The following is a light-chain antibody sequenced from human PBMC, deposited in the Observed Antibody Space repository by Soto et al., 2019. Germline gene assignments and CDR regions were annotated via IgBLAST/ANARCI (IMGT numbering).Light chain of an antibody. J-gene: IGKJ4*01. CDR1: HDVSRN. V-gene: IGKV1-33*01. CDR2: DAS. Sequence: DIQMTQSPSSLSASVGDRVTIACQSSHDVSRNLNWFQQKPVEAPKLLIYDASNLERGVPSIISASGSGTDFPFTISSLQPEDVATYYCQQYNSMLSFGGGTEVELK. CDR3: QQYNSMLS.